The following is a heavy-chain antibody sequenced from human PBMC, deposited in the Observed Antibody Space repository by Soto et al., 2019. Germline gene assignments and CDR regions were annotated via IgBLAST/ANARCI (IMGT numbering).Heavy chain of an antibody. V-gene: IGHV3-23*01. D-gene: IGHD4-17*01. CDR2: ISGSGGST. J-gene: IGHJ6*02. CDR1: GXTFSSYA. Sequence: RRLSGAASGXTFSSYAMSWVRQAPGKGLEWVSVISGSGGSTYYADSVKGRFTISRDNSKNTLYLQMNSLSAEDTAVYYCAKGYGDYGDYYGMDVWGQGTTVTVSS. CDR3: AKGYGDYGDYYGMDV.